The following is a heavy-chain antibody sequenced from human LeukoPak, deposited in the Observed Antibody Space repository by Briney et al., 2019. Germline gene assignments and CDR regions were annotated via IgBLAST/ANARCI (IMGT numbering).Heavy chain of an antibody. CDR1: GFTFYDYA. Sequence: GGSLRLSCAASGFTFYDYAMHWVRHAPGKGLEWVSLISGDGGSTYYADSVKGRFTISRDNSKNSLYLQMNSLRTEGTALYYCAKDGIRCAGLGPWGQGTLVTVSS. CDR3: AKDGIRCAGLGP. CDR2: ISGDGGST. J-gene: IGHJ5*02. D-gene: IGHD3-3*02. V-gene: IGHV3-43*02.